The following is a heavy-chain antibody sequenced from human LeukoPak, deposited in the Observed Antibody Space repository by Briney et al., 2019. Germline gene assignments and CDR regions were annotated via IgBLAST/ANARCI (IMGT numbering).Heavy chain of an antibody. CDR2: INPSGGST. CDR3: ARRVPYCSSTSCSYYYYYMDV. J-gene: IGHJ6*03. CDR1: GYTFTIYY. D-gene: IGHD2-2*01. Sequence: GASVKVSCKASGYTFTIYYMHWVRQAPGQGLEWMGIINPSGGSTSYAQKFQGRVTMTRDMSTSTVYMELSSLRSEDTAVYYCARRVPYCSSTSCSYYYYYMDVWGEGTTVTVSS. V-gene: IGHV1-46*01.